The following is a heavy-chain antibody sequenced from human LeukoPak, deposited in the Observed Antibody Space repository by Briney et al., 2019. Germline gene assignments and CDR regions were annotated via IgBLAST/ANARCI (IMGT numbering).Heavy chain of an antibody. CDR1: GFTVSSNY. Sequence: PGGSPRLSCAASGFTVSSNYMSWVRQAPGKGLEWVSVIYSGGSTYYADSVKGRFTISRDNSKNTLYLQMNSLRAEDTAVYYCARKNYDSNALDYWGQGTLVTVSS. J-gene: IGHJ4*02. D-gene: IGHD3-22*01. CDR3: ARKNYDSNALDY. V-gene: IGHV3-53*01. CDR2: IYSGGST.